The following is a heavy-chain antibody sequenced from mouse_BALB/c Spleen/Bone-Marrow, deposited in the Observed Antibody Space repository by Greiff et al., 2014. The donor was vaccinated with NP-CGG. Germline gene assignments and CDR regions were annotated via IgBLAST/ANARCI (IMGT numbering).Heavy chain of an antibody. CDR3: ARQGIYYGYDPFAY. Sequence: ESGGGLVQPGGSLKLSCATSGFTFSDYYMYWVRQTPEKRLEWVAYISNGGGSTYYPDTVKGRFTISRDNAKNTLYLQMSRLKSEDTAMCYCARQGIYYGYDPFAYWGQGTLVTVS. J-gene: IGHJ3*01. CDR1: GFTFSDYY. V-gene: IGHV5-12*02. D-gene: IGHD2-2*01. CDR2: ISNGGGST.